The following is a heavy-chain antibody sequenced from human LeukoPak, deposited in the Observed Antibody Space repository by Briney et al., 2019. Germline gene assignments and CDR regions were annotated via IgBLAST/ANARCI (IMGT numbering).Heavy chain of an antibody. Sequence: SVKVSCKASGGTFSSYAISWVRQAPGQGLEWMGRIIPILGIANYAQKFQGRVTMTRDTSTSTVYMELSSLRSEDTAVYYCARGVGYGSGSYFDYWGQGTLVTVSS. D-gene: IGHD3-10*01. CDR1: GGTFSSYA. J-gene: IGHJ4*02. CDR3: ARGVGYGSGSYFDY. V-gene: IGHV1-69*04. CDR2: IIPILGIA.